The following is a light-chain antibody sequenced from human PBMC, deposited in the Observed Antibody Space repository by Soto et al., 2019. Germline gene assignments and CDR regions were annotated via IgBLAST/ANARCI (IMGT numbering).Light chain of an antibody. V-gene: IGLV2-23*01. CDR3: CSYAGSSTPVV. J-gene: IGLJ2*01. CDR2: EGS. Sequence: QSALTQPASVSGSPGQSITISCTGTSSDVGSYNLVSWYQQHPGKAPKLMIYEGSKRPSGVSDRFSGSKSANTASLTISGLQAEDEADYYCCSYAGSSTPVVFGGGTKLTVL. CDR1: SSDVGSYNL.